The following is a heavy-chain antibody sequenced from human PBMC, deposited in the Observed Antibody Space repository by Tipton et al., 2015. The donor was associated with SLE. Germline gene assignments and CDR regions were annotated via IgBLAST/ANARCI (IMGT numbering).Heavy chain of an antibody. V-gene: IGHV4-59*01. D-gene: IGHD2-15*01. CDR2: IYYSGST. Sequence: LRLSCSVSGGSISGYSWSWVRQPPGKGLEWIGYIYYSGSTNYNPSLKSRVTMSVDTSENQFSLKLSSVTAADTAAYYCARDRYCGGGSCFDWYFDLWGRGTLVTVSS. CDR3: ARDRYCGGGSCFDWYFDL. J-gene: IGHJ2*01. CDR1: GGSISGYS.